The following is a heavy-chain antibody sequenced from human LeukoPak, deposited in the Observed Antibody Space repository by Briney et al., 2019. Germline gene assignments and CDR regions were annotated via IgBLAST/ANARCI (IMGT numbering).Heavy chain of an antibody. J-gene: IGHJ4*02. D-gene: IGHD3-22*01. CDR3: ARLNQYYDISGLLFDY. V-gene: IGHV3-7*01. CDR1: GFTFSSYW. Sequence: GGSLRLSCAASGFTFSSYWMTWVRQAPGKGLEWVANIKQDGSEKYYVDSVKGRFTISRDNAKNSLYLQMNSLRAEDTALYYCARLNQYYDISGLLFDYWGQGTLVTVSS. CDR2: IKQDGSEK.